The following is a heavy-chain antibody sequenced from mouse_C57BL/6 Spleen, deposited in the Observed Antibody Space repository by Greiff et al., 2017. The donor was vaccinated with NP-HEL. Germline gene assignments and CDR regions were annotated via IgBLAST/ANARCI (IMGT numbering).Heavy chain of an antibody. V-gene: IGHV5-9-1*02. CDR2: ISSGGDYI. CDR3: TREGFITTVDGYFDY. Sequence: EVKLVESGEGLVKPGGSLKLSCAASGFTFSSYAMSWVRQTPEQRLEWVAYISSGGDYIYYADTVKGRFTISRDNARNTLYLQMSSLKSEDTAMYYCTREGFITTVDGYFDYWGQGTTLTVSS. J-gene: IGHJ2*01. D-gene: IGHD1-1*01. CDR1: GFTFSSYA.